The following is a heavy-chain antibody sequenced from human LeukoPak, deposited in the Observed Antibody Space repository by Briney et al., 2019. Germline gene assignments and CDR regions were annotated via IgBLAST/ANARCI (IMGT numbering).Heavy chain of an antibody. J-gene: IGHJ4*02. CDR3: ATGVVVVAANDY. CDR2: INPNSGGT. CDR1: GYTFTGYY. D-gene: IGHD2-15*01. V-gene: IGHV1-2*02. Sequence: ASVKVSCKASGYTFTGYYMHWVRQAPGQGLEWMGWINPNSGGTNYGQKFQGRVTMTRDTSISTAYMELSRLRSDDTAVYYCATGVVVVAANDYWGQGTLVTVSS.